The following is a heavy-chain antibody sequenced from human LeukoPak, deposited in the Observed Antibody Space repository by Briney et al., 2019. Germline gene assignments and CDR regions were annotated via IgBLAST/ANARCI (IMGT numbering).Heavy chain of an antibody. D-gene: IGHD3/OR15-3a*01. Sequence: PGGSLRLSCAASGFTFSSYALRWVRQAPGKGLEWVSGISASGGTTYYADSVKGRFTISRDTSKDTVYLHMHSLRAEDTAVYYCGKGDVWPSYPTFDYWGQGTLVTVSS. CDR2: ISASGGTT. CDR3: GKGDVWPSYPTFDY. J-gene: IGHJ4*02. CDR1: GFTFSSYA. V-gene: IGHV3-23*01.